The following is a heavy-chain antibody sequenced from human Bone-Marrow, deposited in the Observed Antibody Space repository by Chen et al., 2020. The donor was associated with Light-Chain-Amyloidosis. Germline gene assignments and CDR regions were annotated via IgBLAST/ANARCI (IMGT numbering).Heavy chain of an antibody. CDR2: VRQDVSEK. CDR1: GFNSSAYW. D-gene: IGHD3-3*01. V-gene: IGHV3-7*03. J-gene: IGHJ4*02. Sequence: DVRLAESGGGLVQPGGSLRLSCAAFGFNSSAYWMSWVRQSPGKGLEWVANVRQDVSEKDYAASVKGRFTISRDDAKNSVYLQMNNLRAEDTAVYYCARDRTLFGVAQYYFDYWGQGTRVTVSS. CDR3: ARDRTLFGVAQYYFDY.